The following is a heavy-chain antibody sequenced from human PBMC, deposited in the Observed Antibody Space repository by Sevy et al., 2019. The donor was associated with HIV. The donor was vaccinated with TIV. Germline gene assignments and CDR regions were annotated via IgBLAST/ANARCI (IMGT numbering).Heavy chain of an antibody. J-gene: IGHJ1*01. CDR3: ATAYKWNDAMHT. Sequence: SESLSLTCTVSGDSISSFHWSWVRQPAGKGLEWLGRIYFGGSPNYNPSLKSRVTMSLVTSENQVSLKVSSVTAADTAVYYCATAYKWNDAMHTWGQGTLVTVSS. D-gene: IGHD1-1*01. CDR1: GDSISSFH. CDR2: IYFGGSP. V-gene: IGHV4-4*07.